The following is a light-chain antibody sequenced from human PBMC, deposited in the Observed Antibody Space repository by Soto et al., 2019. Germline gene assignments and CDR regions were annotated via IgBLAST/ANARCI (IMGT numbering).Light chain of an antibody. J-gene: IGKJ1*01. Sequence: EIVLTQSPGTLSLSTGERATLSCRASQSVSSYYLAWYQQKPGQAPRLLIYAASSRATGIPDRFSGGGSGTDFTLTISRLEPEDFAVYYCQQCGSSPWTFGQGTKVDI. CDR2: AAS. CDR1: QSVSSYY. CDR3: QQCGSSPWT. V-gene: IGKV3-20*01.